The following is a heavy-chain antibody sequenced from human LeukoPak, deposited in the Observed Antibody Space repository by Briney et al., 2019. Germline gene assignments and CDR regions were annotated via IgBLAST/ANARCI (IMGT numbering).Heavy chain of an antibody. CDR1: GGSFRGYY. J-gene: IGHJ4*02. CDR2: INHSGST. Sequence: SETLSLTCAVYGGSFRGYYWSWIRQPPGKGLEWIGEINHSGSTNYNPSLKSRVTISVDTSKNQFSLKLSSVTAADTAVYYCATSTTVTTFDYWGQGTLVTVSS. D-gene: IGHD4-11*01. CDR3: ATSTTVTTFDY. V-gene: IGHV4-34*01.